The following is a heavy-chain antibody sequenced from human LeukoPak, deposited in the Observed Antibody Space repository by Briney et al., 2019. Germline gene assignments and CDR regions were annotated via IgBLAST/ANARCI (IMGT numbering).Heavy chain of an antibody. CDR3: ARVYYGSGSYDKRSWFDP. Sequence: PSGTLSLTCAVSGGSISSSNWWSWVRQPPGKGLEWIGEIYHSGSTNYNPSLKSRVTISVDTSKNQFSLKLSSVTAADTAVYYCARVYYGSGSYDKRSWFDPWGQGTLVTVSS. J-gene: IGHJ5*02. CDR1: GGSISSSNW. V-gene: IGHV4-4*02. D-gene: IGHD3-10*01. CDR2: IYHSGST.